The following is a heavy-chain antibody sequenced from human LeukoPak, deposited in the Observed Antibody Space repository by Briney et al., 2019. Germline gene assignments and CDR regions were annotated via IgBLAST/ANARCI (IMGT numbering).Heavy chain of an antibody. J-gene: IGHJ4*02. D-gene: IGHD5-24*01. CDR1: GFTFSSYA. CDR2: ISGSGGST. CDR3: AKGGLHNPQGFDY. Sequence: GRSLRLSCAASGFTFSSYAMSWVRQAPGKGLEWVSAISGSGGSTNYADSVKGRFTISRDNSKNTLYLQMTSLRAEDTAVYYCAKGGLHNPQGFDYWGQGTLVTVSS. V-gene: IGHV3-23*01.